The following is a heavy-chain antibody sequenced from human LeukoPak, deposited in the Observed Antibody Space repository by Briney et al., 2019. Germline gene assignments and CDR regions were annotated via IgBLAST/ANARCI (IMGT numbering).Heavy chain of an antibody. Sequence: GYLMLPCAASGFSLTNYAMNWVRQTPGKGLEWVSGISGGNTYYADSVRCRFTISRDSSKNTLYLHMDFLRAEDTAVYLCAKGFTTGWSEGYLDYWGQGTLVSVSS. CDR2: ISGGNT. V-gene: IGHV3-23*01. CDR3: AKGFTTGWSEGYLDY. CDR1: GFSLTNYA. D-gene: IGHD6-19*01. J-gene: IGHJ4*02.